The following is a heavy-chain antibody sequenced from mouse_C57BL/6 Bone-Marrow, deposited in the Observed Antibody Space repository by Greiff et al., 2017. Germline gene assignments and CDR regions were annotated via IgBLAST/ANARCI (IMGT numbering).Heavy chain of an antibody. CDR1: GFTFSSYA. D-gene: IGHD2-5*01. V-gene: IGHV5-4*03. Sequence: EVKLVESGGGLVKPGGSLKFSCAASGFTFSSYAMSWVRQTPEKRLEWVATISDGGSYTYYPDNVKGRFTISRDNAKNNLYLQMSHLKSEDTAMYYCASDSNRYAMDYWGQGTSVTVSS. CDR3: ASDSNRYAMDY. J-gene: IGHJ4*01. CDR2: ISDGGSYT.